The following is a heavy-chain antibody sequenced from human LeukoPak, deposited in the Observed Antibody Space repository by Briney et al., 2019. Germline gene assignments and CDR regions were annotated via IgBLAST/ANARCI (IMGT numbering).Heavy chain of an antibody. D-gene: IGHD3-10*01. CDR3: AKSLWFGELTLDY. V-gene: IGHV3-23*01. J-gene: IGHJ4*02. CDR2: ISGSGGST. CDR1: GFTFSSYA. Sequence: GGSLRLSCAASGFTFSSYAMSWVRQAPGKGLEWVSAISGSGGSTYYADSVRGRFTISRDNSKNTLYLQMNSLRAEDTAVYYCAKSLWFGELTLDYWGQGTLVTVSS.